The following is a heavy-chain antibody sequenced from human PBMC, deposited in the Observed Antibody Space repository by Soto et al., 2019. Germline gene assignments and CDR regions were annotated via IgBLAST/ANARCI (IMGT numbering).Heavy chain of an antibody. V-gene: IGHV1-69*13. CDR3: ARAPPHYGSGSYPEFSYFDY. D-gene: IGHD3-10*01. J-gene: IGHJ4*02. CDR1: GGTFSSYA. CDR2: IIPIFGTA. Sequence: SVKVSCKASGGTFSSYAISWVRQAPGQGLEWMGGIIPIFGTANYAQKFQGRVTITADESTSTAYMELSSLRSEDTAVYYCARAPPHYGSGSYPEFSYFDYWGQGTLVTVSS.